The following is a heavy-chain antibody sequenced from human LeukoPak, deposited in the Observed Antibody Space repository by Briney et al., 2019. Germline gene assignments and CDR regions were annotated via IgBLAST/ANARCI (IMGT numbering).Heavy chain of an antibody. Sequence: SETLSLTCTVSGGSISNSSYYWGWIRQPPGKGLEWIGAIYYSGSNYFDPFLKSRVTLSEDTSKSHFSQKLSSVTAEETAVYYGARQYYDILTGYPYFFDSGGQGTRVNVSS. V-gene: IGHV4-39*01. J-gene: IGHJ4*02. CDR3: ARQYYDILTGYPYFFDS. CDR1: GGSISNSSYY. D-gene: IGHD3-9*01. CDR2: IYYSGSN.